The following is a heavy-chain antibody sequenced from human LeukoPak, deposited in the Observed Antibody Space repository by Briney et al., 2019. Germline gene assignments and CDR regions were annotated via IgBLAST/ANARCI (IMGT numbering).Heavy chain of an antibody. CDR2: IKKDGSEK. V-gene: IGHV3-7*01. J-gene: IGHJ5*02. D-gene: IGHD3-10*02. CDR1: GFTFSTYW. CDR3: ARADVGPFDP. Sequence: GGSLRLSCAGSGFTFSTYWMTWVRQAPGKGLEWVANIKKDGSEKYYVDSVKGRFTISRDNAQNSLYLQVNSLRAEDTAVYYCARADVGPFDPWGQGTLVTVSS.